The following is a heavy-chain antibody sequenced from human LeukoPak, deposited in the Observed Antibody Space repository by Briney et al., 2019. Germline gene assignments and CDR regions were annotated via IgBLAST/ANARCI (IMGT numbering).Heavy chain of an antibody. CDR2: IKQDGSEK. CDR3: ARAAWIQLWLSYYFDY. V-gene: IGHV3-7*01. CDR1: GFTFSSYL. D-gene: IGHD5-18*01. Sequence: GGALRLSCAASGFTFSSYLMSWVRQAPGKGLEGVANIKQDGSEKYYVDSVKGRFTISRDNDKNSLYLQMNSLRAEDTAVYYCARAAWIQLWLSYYFDYWGQGTLVTVSS. J-gene: IGHJ4*02.